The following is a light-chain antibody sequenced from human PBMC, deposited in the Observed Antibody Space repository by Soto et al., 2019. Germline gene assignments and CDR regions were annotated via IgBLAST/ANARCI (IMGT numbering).Light chain of an antibody. V-gene: IGLV2-14*01. CDR3: SSYTTGSTLYV. CDR2: EVS. CDR1: SNDIGAYKY. J-gene: IGLJ1*01. Sequence: QSVLTQPASVSGSPGQSITISCTGSSNDIGAYKYVSWYQQYPGKAPKLIIFEVSNRPSGASNRFSGSKSGNTASLTIAGLQAEDEADYHCSSYTTGSTLYVFGGGTKVTVL.